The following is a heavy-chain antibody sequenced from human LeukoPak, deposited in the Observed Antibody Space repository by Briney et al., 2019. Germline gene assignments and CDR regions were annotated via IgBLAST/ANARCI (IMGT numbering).Heavy chain of an antibody. CDR2: INGYETST. CDR3: ARDRAESNWTNHTLFDS. CDR1: RFTFRDHW. D-gene: IGHD1/OR15-1a*01. Sequence: GGSLRLSCEASRFTFRDHWMHWVRQVPGKGLVWVSRINGYETSTAYADSVKGRFTISRDNARNTLYLQMNSLRVEDTAIYYCARDRAESNWTNHTLFDSWGQGTPVTVSS. V-gene: IGHV3-74*01. J-gene: IGHJ4*02.